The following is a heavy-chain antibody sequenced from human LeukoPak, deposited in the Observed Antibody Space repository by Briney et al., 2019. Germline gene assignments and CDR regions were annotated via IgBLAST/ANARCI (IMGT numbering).Heavy chain of an antibody. J-gene: IGHJ3*02. CDR2: ISSSSDV. Sequence: PGGSLRLSCAASGFTFSSSSMNWVRQAPGKGLEWVSSISSSSDVYYADSVKGRFTISRDNAKNSLYLQMNNLRAEDTAVYYCARGGSSGYHYNAFDIWGLGTMVTVSS. CDR1: GFTFSSSS. CDR3: ARGGSSGYHYNAFDI. D-gene: IGHD3-22*01. V-gene: IGHV3-21*01.